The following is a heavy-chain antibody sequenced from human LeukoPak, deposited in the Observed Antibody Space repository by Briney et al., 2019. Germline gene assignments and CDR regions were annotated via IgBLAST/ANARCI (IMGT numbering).Heavy chain of an antibody. D-gene: IGHD6-19*01. CDR1: GFTFSSYE. Sequence: PGGSLRLSCAASGFTFSSYEMNWVRQAPGKGLEWVSKISSSGSAIYYADSVKGRFTTSRDNAKSTLYLQMNSLRAEDTAVYYCARGGSLGYWGQGTLVTVSS. CDR2: ISSSGSAI. J-gene: IGHJ4*02. V-gene: IGHV3-48*03. CDR3: ARGGSLGY.